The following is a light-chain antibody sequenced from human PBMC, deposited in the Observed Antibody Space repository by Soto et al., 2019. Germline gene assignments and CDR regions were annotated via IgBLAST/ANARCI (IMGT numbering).Light chain of an antibody. CDR1: SIDVGGYDF. CDR3: CSYAATHTYI. CDR2: VVT. V-gene: IGLV2-11*01. J-gene: IGLJ1*01. Sequence: QSALTQPSSVSGSPGQSVTISCTGTSIDVGGYDFVSWYQQHPGKAPKLMIYVVTKRPSGVPDRFSGSKSGNTASLTISGLQAEDEADYYCCSYAATHTYIFGTGTKLTVL.